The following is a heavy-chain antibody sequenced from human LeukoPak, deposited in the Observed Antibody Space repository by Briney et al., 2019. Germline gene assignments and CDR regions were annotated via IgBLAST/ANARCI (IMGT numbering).Heavy chain of an antibody. J-gene: IGHJ4*02. CDR2: IIPIFGTA. CDR3: ARDLGYSYGLYYFDY. D-gene: IGHD5-18*01. Sequence: SGKVSCKASGGTFSSYAISWVRHAPGQGLGLVGGIIPIFGTANYAQKFQGRVTITADKSTSTAYMELSSLGSEDTAVYYCARDLGYSYGLYYFDYWGQGTLVTVSS. CDR1: GGTFSSYA. V-gene: IGHV1-69*06.